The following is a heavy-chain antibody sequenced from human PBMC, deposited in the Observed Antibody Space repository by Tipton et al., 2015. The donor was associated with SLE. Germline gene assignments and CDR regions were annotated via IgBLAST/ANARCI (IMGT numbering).Heavy chain of an antibody. Sequence: VQLVQSGAEVKKPGESLRISCKGSGYSFTSYWITWVRQMPGKGLEWMGRIDPSDSYTNYSPSFQGHVTISADKSISTAYLQWNSLKASDSAMYYCATRTLGFSSSSDYHYYMDVWGKGTTVTVSS. CDR2: IDPSDSYT. CDR3: ATRTLGFSSSSDYHYYMDV. CDR1: GYSFTSYW. J-gene: IGHJ6*03. V-gene: IGHV5-10-1*01. D-gene: IGHD6-6*01.